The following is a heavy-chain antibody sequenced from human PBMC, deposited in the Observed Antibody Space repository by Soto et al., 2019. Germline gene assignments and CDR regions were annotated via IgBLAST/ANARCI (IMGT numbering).Heavy chain of an antibody. J-gene: IGHJ4*02. V-gene: IGHV3-11*03. Sequence: GESLKISCAASGFTFSDYYMSWIRQAPGKGLEWVSYISSSSSYTNYADSVKGRFTISRDNAKNSLYLQMNSLRAEDTAVYFCANDRDGYNVPLDSWGQGALVTVSS. D-gene: IGHD1-1*01. CDR3: ANDRDGYNVPLDS. CDR2: ISSSSSYT. CDR1: GFTFSDYY.